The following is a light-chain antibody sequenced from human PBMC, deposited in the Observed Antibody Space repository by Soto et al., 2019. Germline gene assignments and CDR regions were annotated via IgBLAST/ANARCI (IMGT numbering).Light chain of an antibody. Sequence: ESVLTPSPGAPSLSPGERATISCRASQRVSSRYFAWFQQRPGQVPRLLIFGSSSRAPGIPDRFSGSGSGTDFTLTISRLEPEDFGVYYCQQYYHSPRTFGQGTKVDIK. CDR1: QRVSSRY. CDR3: QQYYHSPRT. V-gene: IGKV3-20*01. CDR2: GSS. J-gene: IGKJ1*01.